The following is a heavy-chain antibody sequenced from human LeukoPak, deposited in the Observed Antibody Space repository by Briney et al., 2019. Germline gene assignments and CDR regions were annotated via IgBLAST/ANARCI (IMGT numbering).Heavy chain of an antibody. CDR3: ARYHGSTYYFDY. CDR2: IYYSGST. J-gene: IGHJ4*02. CDR1: GGSISGYY. Sequence: PSETLSLTSTVSGGSISGYYWSWIRQPPGKGLEWIGYIYYSGSTNYNPSLKSRVTISVDTSKNKFSLKLSSVTAADTAVYYCARYHGSTYYFDYWGQGTLVTVSS. V-gene: IGHV4-59*08.